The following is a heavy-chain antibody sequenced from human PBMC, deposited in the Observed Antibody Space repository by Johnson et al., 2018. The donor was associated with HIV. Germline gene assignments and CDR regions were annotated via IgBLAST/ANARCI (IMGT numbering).Heavy chain of an antibody. Sequence: QVQLVESGGGVVQPGRSLRLSCAASGFTFSDYYMSWIRQAPGKGLEWVSYISSSGSTIYYADSVKGRFTISRDNAKNSLYLQMNSLRAEDTALYYCARDKSGSYRGAFDVWGQGTMVTVSS. V-gene: IGHV3-11*01. CDR1: GFTFSDYY. CDR2: ISSSGSTI. CDR3: ARDKSGSYRGAFDV. D-gene: IGHD1-26*01. J-gene: IGHJ3*01.